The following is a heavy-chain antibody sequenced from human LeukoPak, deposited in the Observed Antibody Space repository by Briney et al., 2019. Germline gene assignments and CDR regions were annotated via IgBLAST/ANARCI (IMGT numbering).Heavy chain of an antibody. CDR1: GFSFSTYG. V-gene: IGHV3-30*18. D-gene: IGHD5-24*01. Sequence: GGSLRLSCAASGFSFSTYGMHWVRQAPGKGLEWLSVISYDGSNKYYADSVKGRFSISRDNSKNTLYLQMNSLRAEDTAVYYCAKLGAGGYNLAYWGQGTLVTVSS. CDR2: ISYDGSNK. CDR3: AKLGAGGYNLAY. J-gene: IGHJ4*02.